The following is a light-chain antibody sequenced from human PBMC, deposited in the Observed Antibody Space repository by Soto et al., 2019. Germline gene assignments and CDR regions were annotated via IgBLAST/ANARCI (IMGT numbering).Light chain of an antibody. CDR3: SSYTSSSTYV. V-gene: IGLV2-14*01. Sequence: SALTQPASAFGSPGSSMAISPPGTGMKVGGINYVSWYQQHPGKAPKLMVYDVSNRPSGVSNRFSGSKSGNTASLTISGLQAEDEADYYCSSYTSSSTYVFGTGTKSPS. J-gene: IGLJ1*01. CDR1: GMKVGGINY. CDR2: DVS.